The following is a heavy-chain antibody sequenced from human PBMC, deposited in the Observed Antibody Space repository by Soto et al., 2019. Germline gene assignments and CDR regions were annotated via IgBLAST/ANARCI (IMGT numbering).Heavy chain of an antibody. CDR3: ARDHSSSIAARQKRFDP. J-gene: IGHJ5*02. D-gene: IGHD6-6*01. V-gene: IGHV3-33*01. CDR2: IWYDGSNK. CDR1: GFTFSRYG. Sequence: GGSLRLSCAASGFTFSRYGMHWVRQAPGKGLEWVAVIWYDGSNKYYADSVKGRFTISRDNSKNTLYLQMNSLRAEDTAVYYCARDHSSSIAARQKRFDPWGQGTLVTVSS.